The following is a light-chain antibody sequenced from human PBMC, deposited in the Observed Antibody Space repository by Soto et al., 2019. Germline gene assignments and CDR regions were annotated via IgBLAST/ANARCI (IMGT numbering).Light chain of an antibody. CDR2: EVS. Sequence: QSALTQPPSASGSPGQSVTISCTGTSSDVGGYNYVSWYQQHPGKVPKLIIYEVSKRPSGVPDRFSGSKSGNTASLTVSGLQAEDEADFYCTSCAGSNNLLFGGGTKVTVL. CDR3: TSCAGSNNLL. J-gene: IGLJ3*02. V-gene: IGLV2-8*01. CDR1: SSDVGGYNY.